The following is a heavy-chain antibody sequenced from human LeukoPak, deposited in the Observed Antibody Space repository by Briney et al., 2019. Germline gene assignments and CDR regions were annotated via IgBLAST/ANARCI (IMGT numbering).Heavy chain of an antibody. CDR1: GDTFNSYA. D-gene: IGHD3-10*01. Sequence: SVKVSCKAPGDTFNSYAITWVRQAAGQGLEWMGRIIPFLGRTDYAQKFQGRVTINVDKSTSTAYMELVSLRYEDTAVYYCARAGTSWVRGVIAGDYYYGMDVWGQGTTVTVSS. CDR2: IIPFLGRT. V-gene: IGHV1-69*04. CDR3: ARAGTSWVRGVIAGDYYYGMDV. J-gene: IGHJ6*02.